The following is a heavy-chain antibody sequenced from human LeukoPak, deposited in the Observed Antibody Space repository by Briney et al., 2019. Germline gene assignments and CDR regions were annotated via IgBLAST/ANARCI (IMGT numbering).Heavy chain of an antibody. J-gene: IGHJ6*02. V-gene: IGHV3-7*03. CDR1: GFSFSSYY. D-gene: IGHD6-19*01. CDR2: INPDGNER. Sequence: GGSLRLSCAASGFSFSSYYMSWVRQAPGKGLEWVALINPDGNERYYVDPVKGRFTISRDNARNSLYLQMDSLRDDDTAMYFCTRDLAAVPGPRMDVWGQGTTVTVSS. CDR3: TRDLAAVPGPRMDV.